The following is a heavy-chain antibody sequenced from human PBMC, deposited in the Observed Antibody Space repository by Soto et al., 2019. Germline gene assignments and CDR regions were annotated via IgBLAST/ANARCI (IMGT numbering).Heavy chain of an antibody. V-gene: IGHV1-69*13. Sequence: SVKVSCKASGGTFSSYAISWVRQAPGQGLEWMGGIIPIFGTANYAQKFQGRVTITADESTSTAYMELSSLRSEDTAVYYCASSIYSYGTVRGWFDPWGQGTLVTVSS. J-gene: IGHJ5*02. CDR1: GGTFSSYA. D-gene: IGHD5-18*01. CDR2: IIPIFGTA. CDR3: ASSIYSYGTVRGWFDP.